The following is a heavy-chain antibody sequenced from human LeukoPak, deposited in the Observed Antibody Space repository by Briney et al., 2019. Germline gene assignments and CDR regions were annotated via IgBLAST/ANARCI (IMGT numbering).Heavy chain of an antibody. D-gene: IGHD2-15*01. CDR3: ARGRVVAATGPNYYYYMDV. CDR2: INSDGSRT. Sequence: PGGSLRLSCAASGFTFSSYAMSWVRQAPGKGLEWVSRINSDGSRTTYADSVKGRFTISRDNSKNTLYLQMNSLRAEDTAVYYCARGRVVAATGPNYYYYMDVWGKGTTVTISS. J-gene: IGHJ6*03. V-gene: IGHV3-23*01. CDR1: GFTFSSYA.